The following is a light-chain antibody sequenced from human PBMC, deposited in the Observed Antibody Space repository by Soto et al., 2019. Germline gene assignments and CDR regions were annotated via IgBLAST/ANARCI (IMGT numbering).Light chain of an antibody. J-gene: IGLJ3*02. CDR3: ATWDDSLNGVV. CDR2: NNN. Sequence: QSALTQPPSASGTPGQGVTISCSGSGSNIASNSVNWYQQLPGTAPKLLMYNNNQRPSGVPDRFSGSKSGTSASLAISGLLSEDEADYYCATWDDSLNGVVFGGGTKLTVL. CDR1: GSNIASNS. V-gene: IGLV1-44*01.